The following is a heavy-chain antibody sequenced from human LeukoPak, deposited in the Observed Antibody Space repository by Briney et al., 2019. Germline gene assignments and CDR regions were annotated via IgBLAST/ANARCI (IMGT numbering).Heavy chain of an antibody. J-gene: IGHJ3*02. CDR1: GFTVSSNY. V-gene: IGHV3-53*05. D-gene: IGHD1-1*01. Sequence: GGSLRLSCAASGFTVSSNYMSWVRQAPGKGLEWVSVIYSGGSTYYADSVKGRFTISRDNSKNTLYLQMNSLRAEDTAVYYCARDRATGTTRRSAFDIWGQGTMVTVSS. CDR3: ARDRATGTTRRSAFDI. CDR2: IYSGGST.